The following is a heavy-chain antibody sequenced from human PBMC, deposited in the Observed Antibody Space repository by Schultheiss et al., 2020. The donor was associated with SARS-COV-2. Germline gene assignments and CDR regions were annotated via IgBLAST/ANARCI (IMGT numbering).Heavy chain of an antibody. CDR1: GFTFSNAW. V-gene: IGHV3-15*07. CDR3: TTLMFEFDWVEDAFDI. D-gene: IGHD3-9*01. Sequence: GGSLRLSCAASGFTFSNAWMNWVRQAPGKGLEWVGRIKSKTDGGTTDYAAPVKGRFTISRDDSKNTLYLQMNSLKTEDTAVYYCTTLMFEFDWVEDAFDIWGQGTMVTVSS. CDR2: IKSKTDGGTT. J-gene: IGHJ3*02.